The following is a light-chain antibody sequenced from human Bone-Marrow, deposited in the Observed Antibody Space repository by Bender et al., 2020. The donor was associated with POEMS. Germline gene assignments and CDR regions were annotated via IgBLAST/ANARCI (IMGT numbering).Light chain of an antibody. CDR1: ALAKQY. CDR3: QVWDSTSHHQV. V-gene: IGLV3-21*02. J-gene: IGLJ3*02. Sequence: SFELTQPASVSVSPGQTSTITRSGDALAKQYVYWYQKKPGQAPVLVVADDSDRPSGIPERVSGTTSGNPATLSSSRVEDGDEAGYYCQVWDSTSHHQVFAGGASLAV. CDR2: DDS.